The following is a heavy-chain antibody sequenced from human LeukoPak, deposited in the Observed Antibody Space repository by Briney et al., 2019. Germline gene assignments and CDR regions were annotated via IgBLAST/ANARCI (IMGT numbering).Heavy chain of an antibody. CDR1: GGSISSYY. J-gene: IGHJ4*02. Sequence: SETLSLTCTVSGGSISSYYWSWIRQPPGKGLEWIGYIYYSGSTNYNPSLKSRVTISVDTSKNQFSLKLSSVTAADTALYYCARGVFSNTDFDWLLPFDYWGQGTLDTVSS. D-gene: IGHD3-9*01. CDR2: IYYSGST. V-gene: IGHV4-59*08. CDR3: ARGVFSNTDFDWLLPFDY.